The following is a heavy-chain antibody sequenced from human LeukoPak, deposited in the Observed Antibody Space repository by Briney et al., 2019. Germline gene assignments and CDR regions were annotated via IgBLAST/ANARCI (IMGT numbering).Heavy chain of an antibody. CDR1: GGSFSGYY. D-gene: IGHD3-22*01. CDR3: AREKGKYYYDSSGYEDAFDI. J-gene: IGHJ3*02. Sequence: SETLSLTCAVYGGSFSGYYWSWIRQPPGKGLEWVGEINHSGSTNYNPSLKSRVTISVDTFKNQFSLRLSSVTAADTAVYYCAREKGKYYYDSSGYEDAFDIWGQGTMVTVSS. CDR2: INHSGST. V-gene: IGHV4-34*01.